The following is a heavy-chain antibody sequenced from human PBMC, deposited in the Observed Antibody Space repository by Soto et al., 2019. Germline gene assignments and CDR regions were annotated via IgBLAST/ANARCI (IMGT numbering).Heavy chain of an antibody. D-gene: IGHD3-22*01. CDR2: IDPSDSYT. Sequence: GESLKISCKGSGYSFTSYWISWVRQMPGKGLEWMGRIDPSDSYTNYSPSFQGHVTISADKSISTAYLQWSSLKASDTAMYYCAVDYYDSSGYLLDYYYYGMDVWGQGTTVTVSS. CDR3: AVDYYDSSGYLLDYYYYGMDV. CDR1: GYSFTSYW. J-gene: IGHJ6*02. V-gene: IGHV5-10-1*01.